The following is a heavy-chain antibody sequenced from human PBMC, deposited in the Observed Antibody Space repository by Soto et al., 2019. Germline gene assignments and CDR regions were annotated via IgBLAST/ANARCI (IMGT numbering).Heavy chain of an antibody. J-gene: IGHJ5*02. CDR3: ARGDPSIAAAGRMTKEPPTRNNWFDP. V-gene: IGHV4-34*01. D-gene: IGHD6-13*01. CDR2: INHSGST. Sequence: SETLSLTCAVYGGSFSGYYWSWIRQPPGKGLEWIGEINHSGSTNYNPSLKSRVTISVDTSKNQFSLKLSSVTAADTAVYYCARGDPSIAAAGRMTKEPPTRNNWFDPRGQGTLVTVSS. CDR1: GGSFSGYY.